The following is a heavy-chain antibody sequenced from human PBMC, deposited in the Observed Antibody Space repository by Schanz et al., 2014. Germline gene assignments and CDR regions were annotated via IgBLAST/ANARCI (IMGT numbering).Heavy chain of an antibody. J-gene: IGHJ6*03. V-gene: IGHV4-39*07. Sequence: QMQLQESGPGLVKPSETLSLTCTVSGGSISSSNYYWGWIRQPPGKGLEWIGSIYYSGNTYYNPSLKSRVTSSVDTSRNQFTRKLSSVTAADTAVYYCARVHRTSLERGSHYYMDVWGRGTTVIVSS. D-gene: IGHD5-12*01. CDR1: GGSISSSNYY. CDR2: IYYSGNT. CDR3: ARVHRTSLERGSHYYMDV.